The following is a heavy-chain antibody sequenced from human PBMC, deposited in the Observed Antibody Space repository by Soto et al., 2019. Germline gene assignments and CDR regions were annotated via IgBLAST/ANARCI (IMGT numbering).Heavy chain of an antibody. J-gene: IGHJ6*02. CDR3: ATYGMDV. CDR2: ISYDGSNK. Sequence: QVQLVESGGGVVQPGWSLRLSCAASGFTFSSYGMHWVRQAPGKGLEWVAVISYDGSNKYYADSVKGRFTISRDNSKNTLYLQMNSLRAEDTAVYYCATYGMDVWGQGTTVTVSS. V-gene: IGHV3-30*03. CDR1: GFTFSSYG.